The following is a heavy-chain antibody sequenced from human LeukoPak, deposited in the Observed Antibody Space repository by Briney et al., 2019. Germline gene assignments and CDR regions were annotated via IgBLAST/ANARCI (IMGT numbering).Heavy chain of an antibody. CDR2: IKSKAYGGTT. Sequence: PGGSLRLSCTASGFTFGDYAMSWFRQAPGKGLEWVGFIKSKAYGGTTEYAASVKGRFTISRDNSKNSLYLQMNSLRAEDTAVYYCAKDDSRDGYNFFDYWGQGTLVTVSS. V-gene: IGHV3-49*03. J-gene: IGHJ4*02. D-gene: IGHD5-24*01. CDR1: GFTFGDYA. CDR3: AKDDSRDGYNFFDY.